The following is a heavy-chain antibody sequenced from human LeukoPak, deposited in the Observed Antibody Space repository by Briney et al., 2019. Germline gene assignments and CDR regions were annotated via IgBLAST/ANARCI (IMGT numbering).Heavy chain of an antibody. Sequence: PGGSLRLSCAASRFTFSSYAMHWVRQAPGKGLDWVAVISYDGSNKYYADSVKGRFTISRDNSKNTLYLQMNSLRAEDTAVYYCARDKIQLWSGDYYYGMDVWGQGTTVTVSS. CDR1: RFTFSSYA. CDR3: ARDKIQLWSGDYYYGMDV. CDR2: ISYDGSNK. J-gene: IGHJ6*02. D-gene: IGHD5-18*01. V-gene: IGHV3-30-3*01.